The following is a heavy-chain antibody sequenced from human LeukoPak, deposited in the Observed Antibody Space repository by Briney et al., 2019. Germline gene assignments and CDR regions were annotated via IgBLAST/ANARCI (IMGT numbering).Heavy chain of an antibody. V-gene: IGHV5-51*01. J-gene: IGHJ6*02. CDR1: GYSFTSYW. CDR3: ARAIGTSQFYFYYGMDV. Sequence: GESLKISCKGSGYSFTSYWIGWVRQMPGKGLEWMGIIYAGDSDTRYSPSFQGQVTISVDKSIRTAYLQWSSLQASDTAMYYCARAIGTSQFYFYYGMDVWGQGTTVTVSS. CDR2: IYAGDSDT. D-gene: IGHD2-2*01.